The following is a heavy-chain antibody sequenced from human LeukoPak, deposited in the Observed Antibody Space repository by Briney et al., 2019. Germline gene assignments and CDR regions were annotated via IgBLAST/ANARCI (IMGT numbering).Heavy chain of an antibody. CDR1: GYTLTSYY. CDR3: AREDYDFWSGYFVTNRFDP. D-gene: IGHD3-3*01. CDR2: INPSGGST. V-gene: IGHV1-46*01. J-gene: IGHJ5*02. Sequence: ASVKVSCKASGYTLTSYYMHWVRQAPGQGLEWMGIINPSGGSTSYAQKFQGRVTMTRDISTSTVHMELSSLRSEDTAVYYCAREDYDFWSGYFVTNRFDPWGQGTLVTVSS.